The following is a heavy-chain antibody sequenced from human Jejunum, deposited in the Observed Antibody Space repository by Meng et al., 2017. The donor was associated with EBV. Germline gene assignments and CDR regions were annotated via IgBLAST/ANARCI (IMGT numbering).Heavy chain of an antibody. V-gene: IGHV3-74*01. Sequence: EVQLVWLGGVLSHRGGSLRLSWAASGFTFSGFWMYWVRQVPGKGLVWISRINGDGSRTTYADSVKDRFTISRDNAKNTLYLQMNSLRAEDTAVYYCAKDRNYYIDYWGQGTLVTVSS. J-gene: IGHJ4*02. CDR3: AKDRNYYIDY. CDR1: GFTFSGFW. CDR2: INGDGSRT.